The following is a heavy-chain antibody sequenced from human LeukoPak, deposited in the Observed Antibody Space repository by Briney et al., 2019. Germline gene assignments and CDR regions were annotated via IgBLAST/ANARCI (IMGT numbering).Heavy chain of an antibody. Sequence: GGSLRLSCAASGFTFSSYAMNWVRQAPGKGLEWVSGISGSGGSTYYADSVKGRFTISRDNSKNTLYLQMNSLGADDTAVYYCAKGNWRYFDYWGQGTLVTVSS. CDR2: ISGSGGST. J-gene: IGHJ4*02. V-gene: IGHV3-23*01. CDR3: AKGNWRYFDY. D-gene: IGHD1-1*01. CDR1: GFTFSSYA.